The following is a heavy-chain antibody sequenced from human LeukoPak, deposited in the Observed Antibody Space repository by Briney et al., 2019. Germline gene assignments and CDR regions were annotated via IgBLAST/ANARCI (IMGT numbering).Heavy chain of an antibody. J-gene: IGHJ5*02. CDR1: GYTFTGYY. Sequence: ASVKVSCKASGYTFTGYYMHWVRQAPGQGLEWMGWINPNSGGTNYAQKFQGRVTMTRDTSISTAYMELSRLRSDDTAVYYCARGYDILTGYPRDPWGQGTLVTVSS. D-gene: IGHD3-9*01. CDR3: ARGYDILTGYPRDP. CDR2: INPNSGGT. V-gene: IGHV1-2*02.